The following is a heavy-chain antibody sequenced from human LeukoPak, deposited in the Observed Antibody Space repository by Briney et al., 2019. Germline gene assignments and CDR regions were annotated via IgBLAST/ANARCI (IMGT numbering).Heavy chain of an antibody. D-gene: IGHD5-18*01. CDR2: ISSSGSTI. CDR1: GFTFSSYA. CDR3: ARDLDTVMVPAVDY. Sequence: GGSLRLSCAASGFTFSSYAMSWIRQAPGKGLEWVSYISSSGSTIYYADSVKGRFTISRDNAKNSLYLQMNSLRAEDTAVYYCARDLDTVMVPAVDYWGQGTLVTVSS. J-gene: IGHJ4*02. V-gene: IGHV3-11*01.